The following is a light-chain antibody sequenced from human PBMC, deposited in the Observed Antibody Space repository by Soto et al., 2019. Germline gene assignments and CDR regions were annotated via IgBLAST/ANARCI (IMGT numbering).Light chain of an antibody. CDR3: QQYNNWPQT. Sequence: EIVMTQSPATLSVSPGERATLSCRASQSVSSSYLAWYQQKPGQAPRLLIYDASSRATGIPDRFSGSGSGTELTLTITSLQSEDFAVYYCQQYNNWPQTFGKGTKVDIK. CDR1: QSVSSSY. J-gene: IGKJ1*01. CDR2: DAS. V-gene: IGKV3D-15*01.